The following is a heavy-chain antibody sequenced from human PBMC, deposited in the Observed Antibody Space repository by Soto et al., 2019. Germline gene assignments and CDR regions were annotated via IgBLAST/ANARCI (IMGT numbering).Heavy chain of an antibody. D-gene: IGHD2-2*01. CDR3: ARESCTSASCPWGWFDP. CDR2: IYYSGST. J-gene: IGHJ5*02. V-gene: IGHV4-30-4*01. CDR1: GGSINSGDYY. Sequence: QVQLQESGPGLVKTSQTLSLTCTVSGGSINSGDYYWGWIRQPPGKGLEWIGYIYYSGSTYYTPSLTRRVTISVDTSKNQFSLKLSSVTATDTAVYYCARESCTSASCPWGWFDPWGQGTLVTVSS.